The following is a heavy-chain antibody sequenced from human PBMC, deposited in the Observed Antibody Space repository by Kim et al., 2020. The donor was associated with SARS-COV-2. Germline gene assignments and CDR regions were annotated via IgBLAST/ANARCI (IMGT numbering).Heavy chain of an antibody. CDR3: AKTSGFFDV. CDR1: GFSFSTSW. J-gene: IGHJ4*02. CDR2: IREDGSEK. V-gene: IGHV3-7*01. Sequence: GGSLRLSCAASGFSFSTSWMTWVRQAPGKGLQWVANIREDGSEKFYLDSVRGRFTISRDNAGNSLFLQMDSLRAEDTAVYYCAKTSGFFDVWGQGTLVTV. D-gene: IGHD3-10*01.